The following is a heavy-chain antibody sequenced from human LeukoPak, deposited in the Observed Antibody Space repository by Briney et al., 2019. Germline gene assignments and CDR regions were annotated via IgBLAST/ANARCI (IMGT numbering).Heavy chain of an antibody. CDR1: GYTFTGYY. D-gene: IGHD6-13*01. V-gene: IGHV1-2*02. Sequence: ASVKVSCKASGYTFTGYYMHWVRQAPGRGLEWMGWINPNSGGTNYAQKFQGRVTMTRDTSISTAYMELSRLRSDDTAVYYCARGSLYSSSWYGEDYFDYWGQGTLVTVSS. J-gene: IGHJ4*02. CDR2: INPNSGGT. CDR3: ARGSLYSSSWYGEDYFDY.